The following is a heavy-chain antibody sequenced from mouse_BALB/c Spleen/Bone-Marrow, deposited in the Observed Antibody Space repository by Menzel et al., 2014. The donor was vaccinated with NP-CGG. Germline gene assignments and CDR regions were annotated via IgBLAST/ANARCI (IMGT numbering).Heavy chain of an antibody. CDR2: ISDGGSYT. D-gene: IGHD1-1*01. Sequence: DVHLVESGGGLVKPGGSLKLSCAASGFTFSDYYMYWVRQTPEKRLEWVATISDGGSYTYYPDSVKGRFTISRDNAKNNLHLQMSSLKSEDTAMYYCANYYGSTWFAYWGQGTLVTVSA. CDR1: GFTFSDYY. CDR3: ANYYGSTWFAY. V-gene: IGHV5-4*02. J-gene: IGHJ3*01.